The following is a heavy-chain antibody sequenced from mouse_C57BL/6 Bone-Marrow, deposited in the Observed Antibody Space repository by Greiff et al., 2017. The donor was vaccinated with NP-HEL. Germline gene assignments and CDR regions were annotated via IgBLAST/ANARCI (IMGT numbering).Heavy chain of an antibody. CDR3: VRHEIYYCAMDY. Sequence: EVQLVESGGGLVQPKGSLKLSCAASGFSFNTYAMNWVRQAPGKGLEWVARIRSKSNNYATYYADSVKDRFTISRDDSESMLYLQMNNLKTEDTAMYYCVRHEIYYCAMDYWGQGTSVTVSS. V-gene: IGHV10-1*01. CDR1: GFSFNTYA. CDR2: IRSKSNNYAT. J-gene: IGHJ4*01.